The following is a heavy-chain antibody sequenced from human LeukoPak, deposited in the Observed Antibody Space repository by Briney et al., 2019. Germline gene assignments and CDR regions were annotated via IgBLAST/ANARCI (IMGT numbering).Heavy chain of an antibody. D-gene: IGHD3-9*01. CDR3: ARKLTGYDVFDY. CDR1: GFTFSTYA. J-gene: IGHJ4*02. Sequence: PGGSLRLSCAASGFTFSTYAINWVRQAPGKGLEWVSGISGSGAITYYADSVKGRFSIFRDNSKNTLYLQMNSLRAEDTAVYYCARKLTGYDVFDYWGQGTLVTVSS. CDR2: ISGSGAIT. V-gene: IGHV3-23*01.